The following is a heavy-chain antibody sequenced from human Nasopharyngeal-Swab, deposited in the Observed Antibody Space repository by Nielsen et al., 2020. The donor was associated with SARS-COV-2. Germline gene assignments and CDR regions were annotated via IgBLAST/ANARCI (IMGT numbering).Heavy chain of an antibody. Sequence: AVKVSCKASGDTFSSSAITWVRQAPGQGLERMGGIIPMFGTADYAQKFQGRVTITADKSTSTAYMELSSLRSEDTAVYYCARGGTIFGKGSYDAFDIWGQGTMVTVSS. CDR2: IIPMFGTA. J-gene: IGHJ3*02. CDR3: ARGGTIFGKGSYDAFDI. CDR1: GDTFSSSA. V-gene: IGHV1-69*06. D-gene: IGHD3-3*01.